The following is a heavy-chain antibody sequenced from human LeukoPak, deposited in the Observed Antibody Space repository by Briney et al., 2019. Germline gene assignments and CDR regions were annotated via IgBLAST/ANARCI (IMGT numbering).Heavy chain of an antibody. D-gene: IGHD4-17*01. CDR2: IYTSGST. V-gene: IGHV4-61*02. J-gene: IGHJ6*03. CDR1: GGSISSGSYY. CDR3: ARVQATVTTGYYYYYMDV. Sequence: MPSETLSLTCTVSGGSISSGSYYWRWLRQPAGKGLEWIGRIYTSGSTNYNPSLKSRVTISVDTSKNQFSLKLSSVTAADTAVYYCARVQATVTTGYYYYYMDVWGKGTTVTVSS.